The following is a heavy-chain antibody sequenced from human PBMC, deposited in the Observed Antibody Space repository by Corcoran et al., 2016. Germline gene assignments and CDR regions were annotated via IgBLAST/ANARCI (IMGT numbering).Heavy chain of an antibody. D-gene: IGHD3-9*01. V-gene: IGHV5-51*01. CDR2: IYPGDSDT. Sequence: EVQLVQSGAEVKKPGESLKISCKGSGYSFTSYWIGWVRQMPGKGLEWMGIIYPGDSDTRYSPSFQGQVTISADKSISTAYLQWSSLKASDTAMYYCAGHPPVFGDILTPHWFDPWGQGTLVTVSS. CDR3: AGHPPVFGDILTPHWFDP. CDR1: GYSFTSYW. J-gene: IGHJ5*02.